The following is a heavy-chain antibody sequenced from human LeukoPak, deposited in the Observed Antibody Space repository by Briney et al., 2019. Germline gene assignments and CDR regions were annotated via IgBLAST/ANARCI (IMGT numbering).Heavy chain of an antibody. J-gene: IGHJ4*02. D-gene: IGHD2-15*01. V-gene: IGHV3-11*01. CDR1: GFTFSDYY. CDR3: ARDTGYCSGGSCYQGKYFDY. CDR2: ISSSGSTI. Sequence: GGSLRLSCAASGFTFSDYYMSWIRQAPGKGLEWVSYISSSGSTIYYADSVKGRFTISRDNAKNSLYLQMNSLRAEDTALYYCARDTGYCSGGSCYQGKYFDYWGQGTLVTVSS.